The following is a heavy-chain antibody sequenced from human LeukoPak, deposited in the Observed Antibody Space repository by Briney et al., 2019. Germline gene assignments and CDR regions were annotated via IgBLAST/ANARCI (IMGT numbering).Heavy chain of an antibody. V-gene: IGHV4-34*01. CDR1: GDPFSGYY. CDR2: INHRESI. D-gene: IGHD2-2*02. CDR3: ARVTNIVVVPAAILYYYYYMDV. J-gene: IGHJ6*03. Sequence: SETLSLTCAVYGDPFSGYYWSWVRQPRAKGVEWVGEINHRESINDNPCIKSRVTISVDTAKNQYSLKLSAVTAADTAVYYCARVTNIVVVPAAILYYYYYMDVWGKGTTVTVSS.